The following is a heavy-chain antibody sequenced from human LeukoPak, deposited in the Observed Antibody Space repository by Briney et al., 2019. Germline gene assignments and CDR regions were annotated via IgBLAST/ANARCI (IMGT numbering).Heavy chain of an antibody. CDR3: ARTENTRTVPAANSHPNWFDP. CDR2: INHSGST. J-gene: IGHJ5*02. V-gene: IGHV4-39*07. Sequence: SETLSLTCTVSGGSISSSSYYWSWIRQPPGTGLEWIGEINHSGSTNYNPSLKSRVTISVDTSKNQFSLKLSSVTAADTAVYYCARTENTRTVPAANSHPNWFDPWGQGTLVTVSS. CDR1: GGSISSSSYY. D-gene: IGHD2-2*01.